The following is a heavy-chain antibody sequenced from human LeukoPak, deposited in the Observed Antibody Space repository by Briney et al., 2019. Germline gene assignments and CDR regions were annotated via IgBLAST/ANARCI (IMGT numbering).Heavy chain of an antibody. CDR1: GYTFTNYY. J-gene: IGHJ6*02. CDR3: ARVRRYYYGMDV. CDR2: MNPNSGDT. V-gene: IGHV1-2*02. Sequence: ASVKVSCKASGYTFTNYYMHWVRQAPGQGLEWMGWMNPNSGDTNSAQSFQGRVTMTRETSISTAYMELSRLRFDDTAVYYCARVRRYYYGMDVWGLGTTVTVSS.